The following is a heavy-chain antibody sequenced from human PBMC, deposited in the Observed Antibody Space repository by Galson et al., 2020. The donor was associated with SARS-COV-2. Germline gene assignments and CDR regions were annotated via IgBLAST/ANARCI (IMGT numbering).Heavy chain of an antibody. CDR1: GFSISSGYY. Sequence: ASETLSLTCAVSGFSISSGYYWGWIRQPPGKGLEWIGSIYHSGSTHYNPSLQSRVTISVDTSKNLFSLELSSVTAADTAVYYCARDHSSGEIRNHWFDPWGQGTLVTVSS. CDR3: ARDHSSGEIRNHWFDP. J-gene: IGHJ5*02. D-gene: IGHD6-19*01. CDR2: IYHSGST. V-gene: IGHV4-38-2*02.